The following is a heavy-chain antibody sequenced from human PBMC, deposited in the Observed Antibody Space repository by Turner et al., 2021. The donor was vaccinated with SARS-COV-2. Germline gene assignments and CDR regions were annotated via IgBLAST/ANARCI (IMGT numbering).Heavy chain of an antibody. CDR1: GFTVSSNY. CDR3: ARDWGEYYFDY. CDR2: IYSGGST. D-gene: IGHD3-16*01. V-gene: IGHV3-53*02. Sequence: EVQLVETGGGLIQPGGSLRLSCAASGFTVSSNYMSWVRQAPGKGLEWVSVIYSGGSTFYADSVKGRFTISRDNSKNTLYLQMNSLRAEDTAVYYCARDWGEYYFDYWGQGTLVTVSS. J-gene: IGHJ4*02.